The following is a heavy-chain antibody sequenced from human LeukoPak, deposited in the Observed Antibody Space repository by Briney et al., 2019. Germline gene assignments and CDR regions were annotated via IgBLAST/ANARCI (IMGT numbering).Heavy chain of an antibody. V-gene: IGHV1-18*01. CDR3: ASSLWFGEFAH. CDR2: IGAYNGNT. CDR1: GYTFTSYG. D-gene: IGHD3-10*01. J-gene: IGHJ4*02. Sequence: ASVKVSCKASGYTFTSYGISWVRQAPGQGLEWMGWIGAYNGNTNYAQKLQGRVTMTTDTSTSTAYMELRSLRSDDTAVYYCASSLWFGEFAHWGQGTLVTVSS.